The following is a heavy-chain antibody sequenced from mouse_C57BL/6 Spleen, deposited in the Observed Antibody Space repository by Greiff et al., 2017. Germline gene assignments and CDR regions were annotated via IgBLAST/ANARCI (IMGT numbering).Heavy chain of an antibody. J-gene: IGHJ4*01. V-gene: IGHV1-81*01. Sequence: QVQLQQSGAELARPGASVKLSCKASGYTFTSYGISWVKQRPGQGLEWIGEIYPRSGNTYYNEKFKGKATLTADKSSSTAYMELRSLTSEDSAVYFCARSNDYGDLFYAMDYWGQGTSVTVSS. CDR3: ARSNDYGDLFYAMDY. D-gene: IGHD2-4*01. CDR2: IYPRSGNT. CDR1: GYTFTSYG.